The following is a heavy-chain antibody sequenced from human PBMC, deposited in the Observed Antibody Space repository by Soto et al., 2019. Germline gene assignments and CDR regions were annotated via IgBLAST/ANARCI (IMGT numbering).Heavy chain of an antibody. CDR2: IYPGDSDT. V-gene: IGHV5-51*01. Sequence: GESLKISCKGLGNSFNNWIGWVRQMPGKGLEWVGIIYPGDSDTRYSPSFQGQVTISADKSISTAYLQWSSLKASDTAMYYCARQGGMDVWGQGTTVTAP. CDR3: ARQGGMDV. J-gene: IGHJ6*02. CDR1: GNSFNNW.